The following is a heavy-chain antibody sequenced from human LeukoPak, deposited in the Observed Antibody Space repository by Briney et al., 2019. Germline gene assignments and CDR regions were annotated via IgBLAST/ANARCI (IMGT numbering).Heavy chain of an antibody. J-gene: IGHJ6*04. D-gene: IGHD3-9*01. Sequence: SSETLSLTCTVSDGSITNSSYYWGWIRQPPGKGLEWIGSVYYSGTTYYNPALQSRVTISLDTSRNQFSLKLTSVFAADTAVYYCARETDPFDPWGKGTTVTVSS. CDR1: DGSITNSSYY. CDR2: VYYSGTT. CDR3: ARETDPFDP. V-gene: IGHV4-39*07.